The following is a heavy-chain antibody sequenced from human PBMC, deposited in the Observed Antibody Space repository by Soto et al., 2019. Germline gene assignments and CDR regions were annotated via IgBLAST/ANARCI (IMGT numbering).Heavy chain of an antibody. Sequence: SETLSLTCTVSGGSISSYYWSWIRQPPGKGLEWIGYIYYSGSTNYNPSLKSRVTISVDTSKNQLSLKLSSVTAADTAVYYCARALYYYDSSGYYFWFDPWGQGTLVTVSS. V-gene: IGHV4-59*01. CDR2: IYYSGST. J-gene: IGHJ5*02. CDR3: ARALYYYDSSGYYFWFDP. CDR1: GGSISSYY. D-gene: IGHD3-22*01.